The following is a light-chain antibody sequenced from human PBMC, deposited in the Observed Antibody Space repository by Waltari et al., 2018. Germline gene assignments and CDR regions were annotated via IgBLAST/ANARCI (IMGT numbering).Light chain of an antibody. CDR1: QSLSRF. Sequence: DIFLTQSQGPLSFSPGAGATLSCRAGQSLSRFLAWYQQKPGQAPRLLIYDASTRATGIPDRFSGSGSGTDFSLTISRLEPEDFAVYYCQKYGTLPATFGQGTKVEIK. CDR2: DAS. V-gene: IGKV3-20*01. J-gene: IGKJ1*01. CDR3: QKYGTLPAT.